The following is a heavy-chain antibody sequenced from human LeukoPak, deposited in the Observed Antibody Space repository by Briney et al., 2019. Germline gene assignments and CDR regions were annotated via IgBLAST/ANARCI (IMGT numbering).Heavy chain of an antibody. V-gene: IGHV3-30-3*01. J-gene: IGHJ4*02. D-gene: IGHD6-13*01. Sequence: GGSLRLSCAASGFTFSSYAMHWVRQAPGKGQEWVAVISYDGSNKYYADSVKGRFTISRDNSKNTLYLQMNSLRAEDTAVYYCARDEPIYSSSWYKGPYDYWGQGTLVTVSS. CDR1: GFTFSSYA. CDR3: ARDEPIYSSSWYKGPYDY. CDR2: ISYDGSNK.